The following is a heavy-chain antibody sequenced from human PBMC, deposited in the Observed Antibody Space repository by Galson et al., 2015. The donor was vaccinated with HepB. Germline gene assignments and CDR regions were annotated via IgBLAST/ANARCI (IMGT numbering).Heavy chain of an antibody. J-gene: IGHJ6*02. CDR2: INQIGSEK. CDR3: VRGGRQMCHQYNGMDV. CDR1: EFSFSRYW. Sequence: SLRLSCAASEFSFSRYWMTWVRQAPGKGLEWVANINQIGSEKYYVDSVKGRFTISRDNAKNSLSLQMHSLGVEDTSLYYCVRGGRQMCHQYNGMDVWGQGTMVIVSS. V-gene: IGHV3-7*01. D-gene: IGHD2-2*01.